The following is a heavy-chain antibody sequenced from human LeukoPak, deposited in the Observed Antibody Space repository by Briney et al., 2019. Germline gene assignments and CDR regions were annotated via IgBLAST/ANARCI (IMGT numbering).Heavy chain of an antibody. J-gene: IGHJ4*02. CDR1: GFTVSSNY. CDR2: TYYTGAT. CDR3: ARAGYSYGTGYYFDY. Sequence: GSLRLSCAASGFTVSSNYMSWIRLPPGKGLEWIGYTYYTGATYYNPSLKSRVTISLDTSKNQFSLKLSSVTAADAAVYYCARAGYSYGTGYYFDYWGQGALVTVSS. V-gene: IGHV4-59*02. D-gene: IGHD5-18*01.